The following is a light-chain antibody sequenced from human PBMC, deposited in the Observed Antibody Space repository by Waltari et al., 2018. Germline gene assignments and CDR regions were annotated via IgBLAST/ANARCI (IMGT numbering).Light chain of an antibody. J-gene: IGKJ4*01. CDR3: QQSYSIPLT. Sequence: DIVMTQSLDSLAVSLGERATINCKSSQSVLYSSNNKNYLSGYQQKPGQPPKLLIYWASTREAGVTDRFSGSGSGTDFTLTISSLQAEDVAVYYCQQSYSIPLTCGGGTKVEIK. V-gene: IGKV4-1*01. CDR1: QSVLYSSNNKNY. CDR2: WAS.